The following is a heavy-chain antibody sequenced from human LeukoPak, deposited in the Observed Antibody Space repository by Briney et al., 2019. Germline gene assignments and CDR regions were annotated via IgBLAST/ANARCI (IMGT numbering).Heavy chain of an antibody. CDR1: GFTFSSYG. D-gene: IGHD2-21*02. V-gene: IGHV3-33*01. J-gene: IGHJ3*02. CDR2: IWYDGSNK. Sequence: QSGGSLRLSCAASGFTFSSYGMHWVRQAPGKGLEWVAVIWYDGSNKYYADSVKGRFTISRDSSKNTLYLQMNSLRAEDTAVYYCARAYCGGDCYPDDAFDIWGQGTMVTASS. CDR3: ARAYCGGDCYPDDAFDI.